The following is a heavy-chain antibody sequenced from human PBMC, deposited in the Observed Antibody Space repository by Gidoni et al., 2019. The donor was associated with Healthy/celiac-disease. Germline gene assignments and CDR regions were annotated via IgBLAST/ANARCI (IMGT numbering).Heavy chain of an antibody. CDR2: ISSSSSYI. J-gene: IGHJ4*02. D-gene: IGHD3-22*01. CDR3: ARDNSPDYYDSSGYCHDY. CDR1: GFTFSSYS. V-gene: IGHV3-21*01. Sequence: EVQLVESGGGLVKPGGSLRLSCAASGFTFSSYSMNWVRQAPGKGLVWVSSISSSSSYIYYADSVKGRFTISRDNAKNSLYLQMNSLRAEDTAVYYCARDNSPDYYDSSGYCHDYWGQGTLVTVSS.